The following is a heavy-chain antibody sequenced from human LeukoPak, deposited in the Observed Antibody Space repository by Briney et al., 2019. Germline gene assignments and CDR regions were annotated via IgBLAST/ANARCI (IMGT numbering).Heavy chain of an antibody. CDR1: GFTFNNYA. Sequence: PGGSLRLSCAASGFTFNNYAIHWARQAPGKGLEWVAVISYDGSNKYYAGSVKGRFTISRDKSKNTLYLQMNSLRAEDTAVYYCARQQRRRAYYDFWSGYYTGDYYYGMDVWGQGTTVTVSS. CDR2: ISYDGSNK. CDR3: ARQQRRRAYYDFWSGYYTGDYYYGMDV. V-gene: IGHV3-30-3*01. D-gene: IGHD3-3*01. J-gene: IGHJ6*02.